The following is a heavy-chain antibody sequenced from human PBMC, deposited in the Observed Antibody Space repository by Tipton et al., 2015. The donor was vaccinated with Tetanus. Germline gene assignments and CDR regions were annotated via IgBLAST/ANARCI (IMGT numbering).Heavy chain of an antibody. J-gene: IGHJ4*02. V-gene: IGHV1-46*01. D-gene: IGHD1-26*01. CDR3: ARDGSPLGDGYYFDY. CDR1: GYTFTSYY. Sequence: VQLVQSGAEVKKPGASVKVSCKASGYTFTSYYMHWVRQAPGQGLEWMGIINPSGGSTSYAQKFQGRVTMTRDTSTSTVYMELSSLRSEDTAVYYCARDGSPLGDGYYFDYWGQGTLVTVSS. CDR2: INPSGGST.